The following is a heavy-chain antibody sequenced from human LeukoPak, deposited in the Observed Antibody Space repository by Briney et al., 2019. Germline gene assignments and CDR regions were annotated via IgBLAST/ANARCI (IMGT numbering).Heavy chain of an antibody. CDR2: IIPILGIA. J-gene: IGHJ4*02. V-gene: IGHV1-69*04. Sequence: GASVKVSCKASGGTFSSYAISWVRQAPGQGLEWMGRIIPILGIANYAQKFQGRVTITADKSTSTAYMELSSLRSEDTAVYYCARDEGGSYHADYWGQGTLVTVSS. D-gene: IGHD1-26*01. CDR1: GGTFSSYA. CDR3: ARDEGGSYHADY.